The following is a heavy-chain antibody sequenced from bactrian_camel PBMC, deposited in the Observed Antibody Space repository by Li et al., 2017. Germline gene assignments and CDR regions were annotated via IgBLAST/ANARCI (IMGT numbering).Heavy chain of an antibody. CDR2: SCSTGTS. V-gene: IGHV3S67*01. CDR1: GFTFNRAP. Sequence: VQLVESGGGLVQPRGSLKLSCVASGFTFNRAPMNWVRQAPGKEREGVAASCSTGTSAYADSVKGRFTISRDNAKNTLYLQMNSLKSEDTGMYFCAAVEKDVGTKLLRLRPSSYTFWGQGTQVTVS. CDR3: AAVEKDVGTKLLRLRPSSYTF. D-gene: IGHD1*01. J-gene: IGHJ4*01.